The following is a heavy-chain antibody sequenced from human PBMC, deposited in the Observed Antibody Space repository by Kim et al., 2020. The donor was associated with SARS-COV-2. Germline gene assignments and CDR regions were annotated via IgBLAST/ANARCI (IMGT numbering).Heavy chain of an antibody. J-gene: IGHJ4*02. CDR3: ARGQGMVRGVIPFDY. D-gene: IGHD3-10*01. Sequence: PAMKSRVTISGDTAKNQFSLKRSSVAAADTAVYYCARGQGMVRGVIPFDYWGQGTLVTVSS. V-gene: IGHV4-34*01.